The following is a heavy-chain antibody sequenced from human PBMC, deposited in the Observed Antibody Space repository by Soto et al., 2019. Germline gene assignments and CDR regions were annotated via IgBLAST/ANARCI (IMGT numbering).Heavy chain of an antibody. CDR2: INTAGTTT. J-gene: IGHJ4*02. Sequence: EAQLVESGGGLVQPGGSLTLSCAVSGFTFSTYWMHWVRQAPGKGLVWVSRINTAGTTTTYADSVKGRFTISRVNAKNTLYLQMNSLRAEDTAVYYCTRVHMADDYWGQGTLVTVSS. CDR3: TRVHMADDY. CDR1: GFTFSTYW. V-gene: IGHV3-74*01.